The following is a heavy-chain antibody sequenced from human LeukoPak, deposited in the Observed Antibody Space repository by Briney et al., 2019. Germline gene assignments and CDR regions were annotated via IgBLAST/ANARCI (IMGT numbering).Heavy chain of an antibody. CDR1: GGTLSSYA. CDR2: INPIFGTA. V-gene: IGHV1-69*05. D-gene: IGHD3-9*01. J-gene: IGHJ3*01. CDR3: ARDQCPGAFEVDAIEV. Sequence: SVKVACKASGGTLSSYATGWVRPAPGQGLEWMGRINPIFGTANYAQKFQGRVTITRDKSTSTAYMELSRLRSEDTAVYYCARDQCPGAFEVDAIEVQGQVTTVTASS.